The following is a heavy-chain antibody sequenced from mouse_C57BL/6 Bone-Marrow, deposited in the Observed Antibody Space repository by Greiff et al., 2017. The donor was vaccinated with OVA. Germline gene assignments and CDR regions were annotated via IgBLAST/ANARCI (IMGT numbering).Heavy chain of an antibody. D-gene: IGHD1-1*01. V-gene: IGHV1-55*01. J-gene: IGHJ3*01. Sequence: QVQLQQPGAELVKPGASVKMSCKASGYTFTSCWITWVKQRPGQGLEWIGDIYPGSGSTNYNEKLKSKATLTVDTSSITAYMQLSSLTSEDSAVYYCARRGYYYGSSFLSWFAYWGQGTLVTVSA. CDR3: ARRGYYYGSSFLSWFAY. CDR1: GYTFTSCW. CDR2: IYPGSGST.